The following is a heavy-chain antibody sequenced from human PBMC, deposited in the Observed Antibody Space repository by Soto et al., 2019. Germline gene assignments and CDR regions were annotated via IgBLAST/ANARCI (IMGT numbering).Heavy chain of an antibody. CDR3: AKVSGSYYDPFDY. CDR2: IYPGDSDS. Sequence: GESLKISCKGSGYRFAGYWVGWVRQMPGKGLEWMGIIYPGDSDSRYNPSFQGQVTMSADKSISTAYLQWSSLKASDTAMYYYAKVSGSYYDPFDYWGQGTLVTVSS. D-gene: IGHD1-26*01. CDR1: GYRFAGYW. V-gene: IGHV5-51*01. J-gene: IGHJ4*02.